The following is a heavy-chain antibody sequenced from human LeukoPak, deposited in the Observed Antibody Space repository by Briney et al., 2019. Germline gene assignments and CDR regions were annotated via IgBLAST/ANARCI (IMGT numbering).Heavy chain of an antibody. CDR2: ISAYNGNT. CDR1: GYTFTSYG. CDR3: AREETGYHAFDI. Sequence: ASVKVSCKASGYTFTSYGISWVRQAPGQGLEWMGWISAYNGNTNYAQKLQGRVTMTTDTSTSTAYMELRSLRAEDTAVYYCAREETGYHAFDIWGQGTMVTVSS. D-gene: IGHD3-9*01. V-gene: IGHV1-18*04. J-gene: IGHJ3*02.